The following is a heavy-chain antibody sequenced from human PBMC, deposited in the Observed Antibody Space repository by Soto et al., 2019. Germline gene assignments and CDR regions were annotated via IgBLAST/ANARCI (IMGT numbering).Heavy chain of an antibody. J-gene: IGHJ4*02. V-gene: IGHV1-18*01. CDR2: ISAHNGNT. CDR1: GYAFTTYG. Sequence: QVHLVQSGAEVKKPGASVKVSCKGSGYAFTTYGITWVRQAPGQGLEWMGWISAHNGNTNYAQKLQGRVTVTRDTSTSTAYMELRSLRSDDTAVYYCSRGRYGDYWGQGALVTVSS. D-gene: IGHD1-1*01. CDR3: SRGRYGDY.